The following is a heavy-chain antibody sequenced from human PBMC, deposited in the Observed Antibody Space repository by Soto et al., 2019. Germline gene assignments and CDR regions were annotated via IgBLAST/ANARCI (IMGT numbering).Heavy chain of an antibody. CDR3: ARGSLRYYDFWSGYYWFDP. V-gene: IGHV1-69*13. J-gene: IGHJ5*02. CDR1: GGTFSSYA. CDR2: IIPIFGTA. Sequence: SVKVSCKASGGTFSSYAISWVRQAPGQGLEWMGGIIPIFGTANYAQKFQGRVTITADESTSTAYMELSSLRSEDTAVYYCARGSLRYYDFWSGYYWFDPWGQGTLVTVSS. D-gene: IGHD3-3*01.